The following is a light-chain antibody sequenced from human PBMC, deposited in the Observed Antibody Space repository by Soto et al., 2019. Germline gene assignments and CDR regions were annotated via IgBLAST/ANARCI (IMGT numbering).Light chain of an antibody. CDR2: AAS. Sequence: DIHLPLWPPSLSAYVENTDTITSLASQSVSNYLNWYQQKPGKAPTLLIYAASTLQSGVPSRISGSGSGTDFTLTISSLQPEDFATYYCQQDLSPPLTFGPGTKVDIK. V-gene: IGKV1-39*01. CDR1: QSVSNY. CDR3: QQDLSPPLT. J-gene: IGKJ3*01.